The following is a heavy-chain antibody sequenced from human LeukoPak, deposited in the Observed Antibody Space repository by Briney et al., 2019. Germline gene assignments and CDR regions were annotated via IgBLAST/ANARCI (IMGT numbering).Heavy chain of an antibody. CDR2: IKQDGSEE. Sequence: PGGSLRLSCAASGFIFKSYWMSWVRQAPGKGLEWVANIKQDGSEENYVDSVRGRFTISRDNAKKSLYLQMNSLRAEDTAVYYCASSYSSILDVWGKGTTVTVSS. J-gene: IGHJ6*04. CDR1: GFIFKSYW. D-gene: IGHD6-13*01. V-gene: IGHV3-7*01. CDR3: ASSYSSILDV.